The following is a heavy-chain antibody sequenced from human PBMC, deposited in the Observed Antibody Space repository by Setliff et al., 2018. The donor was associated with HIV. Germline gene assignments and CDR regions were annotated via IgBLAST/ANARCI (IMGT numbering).Heavy chain of an antibody. D-gene: IGHD2-2*03. CDR1: GDSMNSVSYS. CDR3: ARAKTIGSSALFLDP. V-gene: IGHV4-61*09. Sequence: SETLSLTCTVSGDSMNSVSYSWAWLRQSAGKGPEWIGHVYARGSANYNPSLTSRVTVSVPTSKNQFSLNLNSVTAADTATYYCARAKTIGSSALFLDPWGQGTPVTVSS. J-gene: IGHJ5*02. CDR2: VYARGSA.